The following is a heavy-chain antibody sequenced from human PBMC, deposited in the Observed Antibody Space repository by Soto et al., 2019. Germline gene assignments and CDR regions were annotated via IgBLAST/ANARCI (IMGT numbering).Heavy chain of an antibody. CDR1: GHSFTSYW. CDR3: AGGGVRGVITRTRDYYGMDV. CDR2: IYPGDSDT. J-gene: IGHJ6*02. V-gene: IGHV5-51*01. D-gene: IGHD3-10*01. Sequence: PGESLKISCKGSGHSFTSYWIGWVRQMPGKGLECMGIIYPGDSDTRYSPSFQGQVTISADKSISTAYLQWSSLKASDTAMYYCAGGGVRGVITRTRDYYGMDVWGQGTTVTVSS.